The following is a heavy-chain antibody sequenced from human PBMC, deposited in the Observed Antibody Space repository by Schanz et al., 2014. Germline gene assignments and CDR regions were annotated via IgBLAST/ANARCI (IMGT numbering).Heavy chain of an antibody. Sequence: EVQLVESGGGLVQPGGSLRLSCAASGFSFSDHAMDWVRQAAGKGLEWVSSISSGGGSTYYADSVKGRFTISRDNSKNTVYSQMNSLRAEDTAVYYCARGGPAYYFDDWGQGTLVSVSS. CDR2: ISSGGGST. V-gene: IGHV3-23*04. CDR3: ARGGPAYYFDD. J-gene: IGHJ4*02. CDR1: GFSFSDHA.